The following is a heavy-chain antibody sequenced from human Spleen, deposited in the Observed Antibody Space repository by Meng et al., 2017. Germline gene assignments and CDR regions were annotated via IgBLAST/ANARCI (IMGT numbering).Heavy chain of an antibody. CDR3: ARDPRIAAAGPGRFDY. Sequence: QVQLQQWGVGLLKPSETLSPTCAVYGGSFSGYYWSWIRQPPGKGLEWIGEINHSGSTNYNPSLKSRVTISVDTSKNQFSLKLSSVTAADTAVYYCARDPRIAAAGPGRFDYWGQGTLVTVSS. CDR1: GGSFSGYY. D-gene: IGHD6-13*01. J-gene: IGHJ4*02. CDR2: INHSGST. V-gene: IGHV4-34*01.